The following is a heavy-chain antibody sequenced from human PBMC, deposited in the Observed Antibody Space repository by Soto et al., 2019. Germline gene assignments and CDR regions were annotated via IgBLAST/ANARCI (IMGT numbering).Heavy chain of an antibody. V-gene: IGHV4-59*08. CDR1: DGSISSYS. Sequence: SVTLPLTCTVSDGSISSYSWCWIRQPPGKGLEWIGYIYYSGSTNYNPSLKSRVTISVDTSKNQFSLKLSSVAAADTAVYYCAIHTHRITGTTSHNGFDPSGEGTLVTVSS. CDR3: AIHTHRITGTTSHNGFDP. J-gene: IGHJ5*02. CDR2: IYYSGST. D-gene: IGHD1-7*01.